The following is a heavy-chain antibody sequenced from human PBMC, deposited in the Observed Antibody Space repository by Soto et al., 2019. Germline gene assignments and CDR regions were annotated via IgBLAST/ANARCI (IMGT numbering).Heavy chain of an antibody. D-gene: IGHD3-22*01. CDR2: ISYDGSDK. V-gene: IGHV3-30*09. CDR1: GFTYTDFA. Sequence: VQLVESGGGEVQPGRSLRLSCAASGFTYTDFALHWVRQAPGKGLEWVAIISYDGSDKYYADSVEGRFAISRDNPKNTLYLEMTSLRPEDTAVYFCARRAWDSYYAIDVWGQGTTVTVFS. CDR3: ARRAWDSYYAIDV. J-gene: IGHJ6*02.